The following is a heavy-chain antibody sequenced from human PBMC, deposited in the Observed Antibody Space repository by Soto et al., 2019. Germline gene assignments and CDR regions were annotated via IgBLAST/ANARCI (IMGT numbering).Heavy chain of an antibody. Sequence: QVHLVQSGAEVKSPGASVKISCKTSGYTFTNYGITWVRQAPGQGLEWVGWVNGDSGNTNYAPKMEGMFTMTTDASTSTADMELRRLRSDDTGVYYCSRGSGLNDGSDLWGQGTVVTV. V-gene: IGHV1-18*01. CDR2: VNGDSGNT. CDR3: SRGSGLNDGSDL. J-gene: IGHJ3*01. CDR1: GYTFTNYG.